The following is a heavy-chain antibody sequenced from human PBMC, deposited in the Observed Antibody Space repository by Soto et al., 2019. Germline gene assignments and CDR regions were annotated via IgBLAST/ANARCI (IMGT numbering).Heavy chain of an antibody. CDR1: GFTFSTYT. Sequence: GGSLRLSCAASGFTFSTYTIHWVRQAPGKGLEWVALISYDGSNKYYADSVKGRFTISRDNSKNTLYLQIDTLGAGDTAVYFCARGSQYYYDGSGPLDCWGQGTLVTV. J-gene: IGHJ4*02. D-gene: IGHD3-22*01. CDR3: ARGSQYYYDGSGPLDC. V-gene: IGHV3-30-3*01. CDR2: ISYDGSNK.